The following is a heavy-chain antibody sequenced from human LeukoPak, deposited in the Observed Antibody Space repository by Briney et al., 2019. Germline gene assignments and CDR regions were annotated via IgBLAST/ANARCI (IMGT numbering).Heavy chain of an antibody. D-gene: IGHD3-22*01. CDR1: GFTFSNYA. V-gene: IGHV3-23*01. CDR3: AKGSYYDSSGSFYFDY. J-gene: IGHJ4*02. Sequence: GGSLRLSCAASGFTFSNYAMSWVRQAPGKGLEWVSGISGSAGSTYYADSVKGRFTISRDNSKNTLYVQVNSLGTEDTAAYYCAKGSYYDSSGSFYFDYWGQGTLVTVSS. CDR2: ISGSAGST.